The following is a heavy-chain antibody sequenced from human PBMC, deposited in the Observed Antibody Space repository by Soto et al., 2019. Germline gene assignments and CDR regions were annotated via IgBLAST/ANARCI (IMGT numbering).Heavy chain of an antibody. J-gene: IGHJ4*02. CDR3: ARGRSASSDFDS. CDR2: VYSGGTT. Sequence: EVQLVESGGGLVQPGGSLRLSCAASGFTVSTYYMNWVRQAPGEGLEWVSVVYSGGTTYYADSVRGRFPISRDNSKSTLFLQTNSLRAEDTAVYSCARGRSASSDFDSWGQGTLVTVSS. V-gene: IGHV3-66*01. D-gene: IGHD3-10*01. CDR1: GFTVSTYY.